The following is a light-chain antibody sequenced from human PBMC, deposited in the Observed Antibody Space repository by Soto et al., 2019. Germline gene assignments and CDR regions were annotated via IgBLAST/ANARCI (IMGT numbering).Light chain of an antibody. Sequence: QPVLTQSPSASASLGASVKLTCTLSSGHSSYAIAWHQQQPEKGPRYLMKLNSDGSHSKGDGIPDRFSGSSSGAERYLTMSSLQSEDEADYYCQTWGTGIHYVFGTGTKVTVL. J-gene: IGLJ1*01. V-gene: IGLV4-69*01. CDR3: QTWGTGIHYV. CDR1: SGHSSYA. CDR2: LNSDGSH.